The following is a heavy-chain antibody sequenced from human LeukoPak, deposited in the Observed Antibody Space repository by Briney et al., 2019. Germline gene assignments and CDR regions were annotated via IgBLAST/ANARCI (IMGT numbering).Heavy chain of an antibody. CDR2: ISSSGSTI. CDR1: GFTFSSYE. CDR3: ARGYSSSYYYFDY. J-gene: IGHJ4*02. Sequence: GGSLRLSCAASGFTFSSYEMNWVRQAPGKGLEWVSYISSSGSTIYYADSVKGRFTISRDNAKNSPYLQMNSLRAEDTAVYYCARGYSSSYYYFDYWGQGTLVTVSS. V-gene: IGHV3-48*03. D-gene: IGHD6-13*01.